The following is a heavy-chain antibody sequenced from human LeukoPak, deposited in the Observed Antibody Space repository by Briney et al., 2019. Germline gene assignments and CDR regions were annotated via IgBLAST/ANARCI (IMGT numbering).Heavy chain of an antibody. Sequence: GGSLRLSCAASGFTFSSYDMNWVRRAPGKGLEGWSYISSSGSTIYYADSLKGRFTITRDNAKNSLYLQMNSLRAEDTAVYYCARGLGGFRRGIVGYGMDVWGQGTTVTVSS. J-gene: IGHJ6*02. V-gene: IGHV3-48*03. CDR1: GFTFSSYD. CDR2: ISSSGSTI. CDR3: ARGLGGFRRGIVGYGMDV. D-gene: IGHD5-18*01.